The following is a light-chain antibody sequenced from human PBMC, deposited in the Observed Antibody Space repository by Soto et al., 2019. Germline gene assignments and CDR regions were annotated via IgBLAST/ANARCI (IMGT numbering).Light chain of an antibody. J-gene: IGKJ5*01. CDR3: QQSYSTPFT. V-gene: IGKV1-39*01. CDR1: QSISNH. CDR2: AAS. Sequence: DIQMTQSPSSLSASVEDRVIITCRASQSISNHLNWYQQKPGKAPKLLIYAASSLQSGVPSRFSGSGSGTDFTLTISSLQPEDFATYYCQQSYSTPFTFGQGTRLEI.